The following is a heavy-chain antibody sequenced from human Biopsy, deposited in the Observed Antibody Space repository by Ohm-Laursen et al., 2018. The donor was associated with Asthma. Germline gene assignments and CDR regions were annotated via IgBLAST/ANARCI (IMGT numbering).Heavy chain of an antibody. V-gene: IGHV1-2*04. CDR2: INPNSGGT. J-gene: IGHJ6*02. D-gene: IGHD6-13*01. CDR3: ARDAAAAGESYYYYYGMDV. Sequence: SVKVSCKASGYTFTGYYMHWVRQAPGQGLEWMGWINPNSGGTNYAQKFQGWVTMTRDTSISTAYMELSRLRSDGTAVYYCARDAAAAGESYYYYYGMDVWGQGTTVTVSS. CDR1: GYTFTGYY.